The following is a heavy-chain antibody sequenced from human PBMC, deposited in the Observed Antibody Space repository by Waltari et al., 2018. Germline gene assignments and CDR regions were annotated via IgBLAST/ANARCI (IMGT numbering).Heavy chain of an antibody. CDR2: VHRNGRT. CDR1: W. V-gene: IGHV4-4*02. J-gene: IGHJ4*02. D-gene: IGHD2-15*01. Sequence: WWSWVRQSPDKGLEWIGQVHRNGRTNYNPSLASRAIVSLDSSMNQFSLRILSVTAADTAVYYCARDLGRGLFLDSWGQGTLVTVSP. CDR3: ARDLGRGLFLDS.